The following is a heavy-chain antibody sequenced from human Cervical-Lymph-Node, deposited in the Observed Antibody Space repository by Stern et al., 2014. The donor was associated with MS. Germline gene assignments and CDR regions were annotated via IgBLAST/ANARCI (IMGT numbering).Heavy chain of an antibody. CDR3: ARGGYSYGGDYYYYGMDV. V-gene: IGHV3-72*01. D-gene: IGHD5-18*01. CDR1: GFTFSDHY. J-gene: IGHJ6*02. CDR2: TRNKANSYTT. Sequence: EVHLVESGGGLVQPGGSLRLSCAASGFTFSDHYMDWVRQAPGKGLEWVGRTRNKANSYTTEYAASVKGRFTISRDDSKNSLYLQMNSLKTEDTAVYYCARGGYSYGGDYYYYGMDVWGQGTTVTVSS.